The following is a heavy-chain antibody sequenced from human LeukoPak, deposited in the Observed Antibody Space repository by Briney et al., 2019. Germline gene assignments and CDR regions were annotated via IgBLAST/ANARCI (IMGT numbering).Heavy chain of an antibody. CDR3: ARQGSSWSKANNWFDP. CDR2: IYPGDSDT. V-gene: IGHV5-51*01. Sequence: GESLKISCKGSGYSFTSYWIGWVRQMPGKGLEWMGIIYPGDSDTRYSPSFQGQVTISADKSISTAYLQWSSLKASDTAMYYCARQGSSWSKANNWFDPWGQGTLVTVSS. CDR1: GYSFTSYW. J-gene: IGHJ5*02. D-gene: IGHD6-13*01.